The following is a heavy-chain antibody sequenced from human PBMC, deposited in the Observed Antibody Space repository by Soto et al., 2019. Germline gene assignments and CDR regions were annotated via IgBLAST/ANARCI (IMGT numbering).Heavy chain of an antibody. CDR1: GFTVSNYG. CDR3: ARGNWNYGYFDY. CDR2: IWYDGGHK. D-gene: IGHD1-7*01. Sequence: QVQSVESGGGVVQPGRSLRLSCAASGFTVSNYGMHWVRQAPGKGLEWVAVIWYDGGHKDNADSVRGRFTISRDNSKNTLYLQMNSLRAEDTAVYYCARGNWNYGYFDYWGQGTLVTVSS. V-gene: IGHV3-33*01. J-gene: IGHJ4*02.